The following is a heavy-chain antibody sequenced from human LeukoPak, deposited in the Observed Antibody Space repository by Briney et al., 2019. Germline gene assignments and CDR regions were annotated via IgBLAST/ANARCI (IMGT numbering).Heavy chain of an antibody. J-gene: IGHJ4*02. D-gene: IGHD3-22*01. CDR1: GFIFSSYA. V-gene: IGHV3-21*01. CDR3: AREGYYYDSSGHHPATVDY. CDR2: ISSSSSYI. Sequence: GGSLRLSCAASGFIFSSYAMSWVRQAPGKGLEWVSSISSSSSYIYYADSVKGRFTISRDNAQNSLSLQMNSLRVEDTAVYYCAREGYYYDSSGHHPATVDYWGQGTLVTVS.